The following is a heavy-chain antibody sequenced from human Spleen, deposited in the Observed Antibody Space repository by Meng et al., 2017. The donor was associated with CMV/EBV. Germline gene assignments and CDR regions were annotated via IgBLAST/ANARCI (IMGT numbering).Heavy chain of an antibody. D-gene: IGHD2-2*01. CDR1: EFTFRSYT. CDR3: ARGSTSCMDV. J-gene: IGHJ6*02. CDR2: ISSSSSYI. Sequence: LSLTCAASEFTFRSYTMNWVRQAPGKGLEWVSSISSSSSYIYYADSVKGRFTISRDNAKNSLYLQMNSLRAEDTAVYYCARGSTSCMDVWGQGTTVTVSS. V-gene: IGHV3-21*01.